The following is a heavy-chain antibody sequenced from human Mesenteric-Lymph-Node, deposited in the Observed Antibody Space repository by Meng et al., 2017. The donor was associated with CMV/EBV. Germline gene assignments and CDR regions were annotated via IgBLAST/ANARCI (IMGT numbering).Heavy chain of an antibody. CDR2: IRTTAYGGTT. J-gene: IGHJ4*02. CDR3: TRDRKYQLLYPYYFDN. V-gene: IGHV3-49*04. Sequence: GESLKISCAASGFTVSSNYMSWVRQAPGKGLEWVAFIRTTAYGGTTEYAASVKGRFTISRDDSKSIAYLQMNSLKTEDTALYYCTRDRKYQLLYPYYFDNWGQGTLVTVSS. CDR1: GFTVSSNY. D-gene: IGHD2-2*02.